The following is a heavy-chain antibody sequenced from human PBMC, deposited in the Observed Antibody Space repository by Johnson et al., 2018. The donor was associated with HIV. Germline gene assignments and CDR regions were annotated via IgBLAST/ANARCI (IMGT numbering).Heavy chain of an antibody. D-gene: IGHD3-3*01. CDR3: ARDRGRTSPFGVVIMDAFDI. CDR1: GFTFHDYA. J-gene: IGHJ3*02. CDR2: ISWNSGSI. Sequence: VESGGGLVQPGRSLRLSCAASGFTFHDYAMHWVRQAPGKGLEWVSGISWNSGSIGYADSVKGRFTISRDNAKNSLYLQMTSLSAEDTALYYCARDRGRTSPFGVVIMDAFDIWGQGTMVTVSS. V-gene: IGHV3-9*01.